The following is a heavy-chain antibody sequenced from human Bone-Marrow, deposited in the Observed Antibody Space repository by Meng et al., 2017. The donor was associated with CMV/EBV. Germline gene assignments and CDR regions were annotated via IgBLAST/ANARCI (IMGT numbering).Heavy chain of an antibody. J-gene: IGHJ5*02. CDR2: IYYSGST. CDR3: ARQKWGAAFDP. V-gene: IGHV4-39*01. CDR1: GGSISSSSYY. Sequence: GSLRLSCTVSGGSISSSSYYWGWIRQPPGKGLEWIGSIYYSGSTYYNPSLKSRVTISIDTSKNQFFLKLSSVTAADTAVYYCARQKWGAAFDPWGQGTLVTVSS. D-gene: IGHD2-15*01.